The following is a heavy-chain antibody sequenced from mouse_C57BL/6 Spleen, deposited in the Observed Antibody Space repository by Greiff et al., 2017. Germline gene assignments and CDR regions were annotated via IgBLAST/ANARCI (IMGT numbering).Heavy chain of an antibody. J-gene: IGHJ4*01. D-gene: IGHD1-1*01. CDR1: GYSFTGYY. Sequence: EVQGVESGPELVKPGASVKISCKASGYSFTGYYMNWVKQSPEKSLEWIGEINPSTGGTTYNQKFKAKATLTVDKSSSTAYMQLKSLTSEDSAVYYGARSRGSSYPYYAMDYWGQGTSVTVSS. CDR3: ARSRGSSYPYYAMDY. V-gene: IGHV1-42*01. CDR2: INPSTGGT.